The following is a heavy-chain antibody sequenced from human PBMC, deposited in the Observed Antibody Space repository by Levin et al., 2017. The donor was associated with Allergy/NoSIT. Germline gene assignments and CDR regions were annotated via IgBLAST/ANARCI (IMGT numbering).Heavy chain of an antibody. CDR1: GFTVNY. Sequence: GESLKISCAASGFTVNYMSWVRQAPGKGLEWVSVFNEGDHTEYADSVKGRFIISRDNSKNTLYLQMNSLRAEDTAVYYCAREVYGSGHGSPFDIWGQGTMVTVSS. V-gene: IGHV3-53*01. D-gene: IGHD3-10*01. CDR2: FNEGDHT. CDR3: AREVYGSGHGSPFDI. J-gene: IGHJ3*02.